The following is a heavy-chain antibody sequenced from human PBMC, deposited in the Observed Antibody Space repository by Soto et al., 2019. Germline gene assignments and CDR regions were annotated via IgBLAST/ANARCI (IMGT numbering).Heavy chain of an antibody. CDR2: ISAYNGNT. D-gene: IGHD1-7*01. Sequence: ASVKVSCKASGYTFTSYGISWVRQAPGQGLEWMGWISAYNGNTNYAQKLQGRVTMTTDTSTSTAYMELRSLRSDDTAVYYCARGPYNWNYRTVRSDAFDIWGQGTTVTVSS. CDR3: ARGPYNWNYRTVRSDAFDI. J-gene: IGHJ3*02. CDR1: GYTFTSYG. V-gene: IGHV1-18*04.